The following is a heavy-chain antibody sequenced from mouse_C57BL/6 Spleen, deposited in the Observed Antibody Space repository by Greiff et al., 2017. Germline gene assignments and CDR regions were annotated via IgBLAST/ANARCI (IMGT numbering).Heavy chain of an antibody. D-gene: IGHD2-5*01. CDR3: ASRKDSNYGWFAY. CDR2: IHPNSGST. CDR1: GYTFTSYW. V-gene: IGHV1-64*01. J-gene: IGHJ3*01. Sequence: VQLQQPGAELVKPGASVKLSCKASGYTFTSYWMHWVKQRPGQGLEWIGMIHPNSGSTNYNEKFKSKATLTVDKSSSTAYMQLSSLTSEDSAVYYCASRKDSNYGWFAYWGQGTLVTVSA.